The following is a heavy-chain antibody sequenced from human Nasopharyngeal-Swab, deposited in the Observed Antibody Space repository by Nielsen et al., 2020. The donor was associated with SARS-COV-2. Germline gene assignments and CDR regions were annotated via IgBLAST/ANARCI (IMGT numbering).Heavy chain of an antibody. CDR2: ISYDGNDK. J-gene: IGHJ4*02. CDR3: AKDEMVRGVIGGSYFDS. CDR1: GSTFNIFG. Sequence: GRSLRPSCPPSGSTFNIFGMHWVRQAPGKGLEWVAFISYDGNDKSYGDSVKGRFTISRDNSKNTLYLQMNSLRAEDTAVYYCAKDEMVRGVIGGSYFDSWGQGTLVTVSS. D-gene: IGHD3-10*01. V-gene: IGHV3-30*18.